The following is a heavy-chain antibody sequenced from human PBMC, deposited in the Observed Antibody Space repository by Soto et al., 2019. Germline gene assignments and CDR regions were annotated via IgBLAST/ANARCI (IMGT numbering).Heavy chain of an antibody. CDR2: ISYDGSNK. CDR3: ARDLSYGSFDY. Sequence: QAQLVESGGGVVQPGRSLRLSCAASGFTFSSYAMHWVRQAPGKGLEWVAVISYDGSNKYYADSVKGRFTISRDNSKNTLYLQMNSLRAEDTAVYYCARDLSYGSFDYWGQGTLVTVSS. CDR1: GFTFSSYA. V-gene: IGHV3-30-3*01. J-gene: IGHJ4*02. D-gene: IGHD5-18*01.